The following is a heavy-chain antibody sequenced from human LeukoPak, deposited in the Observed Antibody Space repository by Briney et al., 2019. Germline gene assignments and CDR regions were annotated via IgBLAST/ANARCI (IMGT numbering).Heavy chain of an antibody. CDR3: ARGGGYSYGYYY. CDR1: GFTFSSYA. D-gene: IGHD5-18*01. V-gene: IGHV3-23*01. Sequence: GGSLRLSCAASGFTFSSYAMRWVRQAPGKGLEWVSSIGGSSGSTYYADSVKGRFTISRDNSKNTLYLQMNSLRAEDTAVYYCARGGGYSYGYYYWGQGTLVTVSS. CDR2: IGGSSGST. J-gene: IGHJ4*02.